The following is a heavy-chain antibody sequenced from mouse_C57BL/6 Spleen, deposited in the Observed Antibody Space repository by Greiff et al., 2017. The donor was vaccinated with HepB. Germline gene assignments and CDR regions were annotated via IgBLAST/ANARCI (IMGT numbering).Heavy chain of an antibody. CDR3: ARGALLLRPYWYFDV. Sequence: QVQLQQPGAELVKPGASVKLSCKASGYTFTSYWMHWVKQRPGRGLEWIGRIDPNSGGTKYNEKFKSKATLTVDKPSSTAYMQLSSLTSEDSAVYYCARGALLLRPYWYFDVWGTGTTVTVSS. V-gene: IGHV1-72*01. CDR1: GYTFTSYW. D-gene: IGHD1-1*01. CDR2: IDPNSGGT. J-gene: IGHJ1*03.